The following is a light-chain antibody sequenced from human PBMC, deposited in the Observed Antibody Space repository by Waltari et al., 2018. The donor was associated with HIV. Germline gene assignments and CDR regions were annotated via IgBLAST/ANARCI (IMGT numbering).Light chain of an antibody. CDR1: KLGNKY. Sequence: SYELTQPPSVSVSPGQTASITCSGDKLGNKYACWYQQKPGQAPVLVIYEDNNRPSGIAERFSGCNSGNTATLTISGTQAMDEADYYCQACDNSNLVFGGGTKLTVL. CDR3: QACDNSNLV. J-gene: IGLJ2*01. V-gene: IGLV3-1*01. CDR2: EDN.